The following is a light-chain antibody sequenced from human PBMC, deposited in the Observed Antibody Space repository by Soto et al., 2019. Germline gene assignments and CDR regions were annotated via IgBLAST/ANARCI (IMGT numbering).Light chain of an antibody. CDR3: KQSYKMPS. CDR1: RNVSIY. J-gene: IGKJ5*01. V-gene: IGKV1-39*01. Sequence: EIPLTQSPSSLAASVGDRLTLTCRASRNVSIYLNWYQHKPGKGPTLLIHATSNLQIGVPSRFSGSGYGTEFTLNISSLEPEDFGTYYCKQSYKMPSFGQGTRLEI. CDR2: ATS.